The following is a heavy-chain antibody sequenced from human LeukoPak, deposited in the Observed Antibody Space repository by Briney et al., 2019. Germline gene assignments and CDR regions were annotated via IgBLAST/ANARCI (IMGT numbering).Heavy chain of an antibody. CDR3: ARGLGSGSEKTTTLIIWFDP. CDR2: INHSGST. CDR1: GGSFSGYY. V-gene: IGHV4-34*01. J-gene: IGHJ5*02. Sequence: SETLSLTCAVYGGSFSGYYWSWIRQPPGKGLEWIGEINHSGSTNYNPSLKSRVTISVDTSKNQFFLKLSSVTAADTAVYYCARGLGSGSEKTTTLIIWFDPWGQGTLVTVSS. D-gene: IGHD3-10*01.